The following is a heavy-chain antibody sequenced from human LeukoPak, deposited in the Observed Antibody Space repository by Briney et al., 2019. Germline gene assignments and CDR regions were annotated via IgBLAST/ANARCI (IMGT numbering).Heavy chain of an antibody. CDR2: TSHSDSP. J-gene: IGHJ5*02. D-gene: IGHD5-12*01. Sequence: SETLSLTCSVSGMSITSRHYWGWIRQPPGKGLEWIGSTSHSDSPYYNPSLESRVTISLDTSRNQFSLKLTSVTAADTAVYYCARDRGYGDHPSWFDPWGQGTQVTVSS. CDR1: GMSITSRHY. V-gene: IGHV4-38-2*02. CDR3: ARDRGYGDHPSWFDP.